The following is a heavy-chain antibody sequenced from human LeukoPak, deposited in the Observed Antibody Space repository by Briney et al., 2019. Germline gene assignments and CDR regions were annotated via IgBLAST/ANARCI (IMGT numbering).Heavy chain of an antibody. CDR3: ARVGGAVAGGGDY. J-gene: IGHJ4*02. Sequence: GASVKVSCKASGYTFTSYGISWVRQAPGQGLEWMGWISAYNGYTNYAQKLQGRVTMTTDTSTSTADMELRSLRSDDTAVYYCARVGGAVAGGGDYWGQGTLVTVSS. CDR1: GYTFTSYG. CDR2: ISAYNGYT. V-gene: IGHV1-18*01. D-gene: IGHD6-19*01.